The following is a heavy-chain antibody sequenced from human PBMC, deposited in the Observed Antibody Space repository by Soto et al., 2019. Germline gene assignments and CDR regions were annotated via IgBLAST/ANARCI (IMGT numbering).Heavy chain of an antibody. CDR1: GFTVSSNY. J-gene: IGHJ3*02. CDR3: ARGYYDILTGYGVDAFDI. V-gene: IGHV3-53*04. Sequence: ESGGGLVPPGGSLRLSCAASGFTVSSNYMSWVCQAPGKGLEWVSVIYSGGSTYYADSVKGRFTISRHNSKNTLYLQMNSLRAEDTAVYYCARGYYDILTGYGVDAFDIWGQGTMVTVSS. CDR2: IYSGGST. D-gene: IGHD3-9*01.